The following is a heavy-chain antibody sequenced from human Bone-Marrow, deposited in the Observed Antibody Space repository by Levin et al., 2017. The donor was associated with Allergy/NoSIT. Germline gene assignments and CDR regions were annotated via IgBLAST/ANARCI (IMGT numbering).Heavy chain of an antibody. CDR1: AYSFMSYD. D-gene: IGHD6-19*01. J-gene: IGHJ6*02. Sequence: ASVKVSCQASAYSFMSYDINWVRQATGQGLEWMGWMNPKSGDTGYAQKFQGRVTMTRNTSTNTAYMELSSLRSDDTAVYYCARGGSSGWSAHYYYYGMDVWGQGTTVTVSS. V-gene: IGHV1-8*01. CDR3: ARGGSSGWSAHYYYYGMDV. CDR2: MNPKSGDT.